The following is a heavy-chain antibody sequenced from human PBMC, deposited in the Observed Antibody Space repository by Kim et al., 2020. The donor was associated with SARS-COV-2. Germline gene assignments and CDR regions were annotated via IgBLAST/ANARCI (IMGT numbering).Heavy chain of an antibody. CDR3: AKGGSYNNWFDP. CDR1: GFTFSSYG. Sequence: GGSLRLSCAASGFTFSSYGMHWVRQAPGKGLEWVAVISYDGSNKYYADSVKGRFTISRDNSKNTLYLQMNSLRAEDTAVYYCAKGGSYNNWFDPWGQGTLVTVSS. J-gene: IGHJ5*02. D-gene: IGHD1-26*01. V-gene: IGHV3-30*18. CDR2: ISYDGSNK.